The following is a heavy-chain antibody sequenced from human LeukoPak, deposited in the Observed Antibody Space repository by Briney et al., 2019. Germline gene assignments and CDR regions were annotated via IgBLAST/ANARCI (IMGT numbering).Heavy chain of an antibody. Sequence: SVKVSCKASGGTFSSYAISWVRQAPGQGLEWMGRIIPIFGTANYAQKFQGGVTITTDESTSTAYMELSSLRSEDTAVYYCARDPLRNYGGGTFDYWGQGTLVTVSS. D-gene: IGHD4-23*01. CDR2: IIPIFGTA. CDR1: GGTFSSYA. CDR3: ARDPLRNYGGGTFDY. V-gene: IGHV1-69*05. J-gene: IGHJ4*02.